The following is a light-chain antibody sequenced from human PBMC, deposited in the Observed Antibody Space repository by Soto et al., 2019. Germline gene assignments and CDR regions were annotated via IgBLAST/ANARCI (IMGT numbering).Light chain of an antibody. CDR1: NTISSW. CDR2: DPS. J-gene: IGKJ2*01. V-gene: IGKV1-5*01. Sequence: DVQMTQSPYTLSGSVGYRFAITCRASNTISSWSAWQQQKPVKAPKLRXYDPSSLKSGVPSRFNESVSGAEFGLTINTLQHDDFATHYCQQYNSYSPYTCGQGTKVDI. CDR3: QQYNSYSPYT.